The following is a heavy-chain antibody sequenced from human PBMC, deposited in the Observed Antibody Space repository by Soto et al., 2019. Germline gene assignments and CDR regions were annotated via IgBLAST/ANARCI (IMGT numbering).Heavy chain of an antibody. CDR1: GFSFGSYA. Sequence: VGSLRLSCASSGFSFGSYALSWVRQAPGKGLEWVSTISGSDGKTFYADSVKGRFSISRDTSQSTLYLQMNSLRADDTAMYYCARWSYLDYWGQGTRVTVSS. CDR2: ISGSDGKT. D-gene: IGHD3-3*01. V-gene: IGHV3-23*01. CDR3: ARWSYLDY. J-gene: IGHJ4*02.